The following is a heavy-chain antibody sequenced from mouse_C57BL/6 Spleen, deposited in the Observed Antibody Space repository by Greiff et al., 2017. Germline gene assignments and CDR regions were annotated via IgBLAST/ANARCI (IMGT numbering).Heavy chain of an antibody. D-gene: IGHD1-1*01. CDR1: GYTFTSYW. V-gene: IGHV1-52*01. Sequence: QVQLQQPGAELVRPGSSVKLSCKASGYTFTSYWMHWVKQRPIQGLEWIGNIDPSDSETHYNQKFKDKATLTVDKSSSTAYMQLSSLTSEDSAVYYCARGGITAVVATDFDYWGQGTTLTVSS. CDR3: ARGGITAVVATDFDY. J-gene: IGHJ2*01. CDR2: IDPSDSET.